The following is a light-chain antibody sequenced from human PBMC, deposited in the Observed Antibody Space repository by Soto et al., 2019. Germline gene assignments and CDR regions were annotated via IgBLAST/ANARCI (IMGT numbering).Light chain of an antibody. Sequence: EIVFTQSPATLSLSPGERVTISCRASQSVSSYLAWYQQKPGQAPRRLIYDASNRATGIPARFSRSGSGTDFSLTISSLEPEYFAVYYCQQRRGITFGQGTRLEIK. CDR2: DAS. CDR3: QQRRGIT. CDR1: QSVSSY. J-gene: IGKJ5*01. V-gene: IGKV3-11*01.